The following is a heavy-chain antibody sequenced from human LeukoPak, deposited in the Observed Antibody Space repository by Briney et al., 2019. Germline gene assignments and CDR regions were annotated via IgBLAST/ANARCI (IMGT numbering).Heavy chain of an antibody. V-gene: IGHV4-4*07. CDR2: IYTSGST. J-gene: IGHJ6*02. Sequence: KPSETLSLTCTVSGGSISSYYWSWIRQPAGMGLEWIGRIYTSGSTNYNPSLKSRVTMSVDTSKNQFSLKLSSVTAADTAVYYCARDGSSPYYYYGMDVWGQGTTVTVSS. CDR1: GGSISSYY. CDR3: ARDGSSPYYYYGMDV. D-gene: IGHD1-26*01.